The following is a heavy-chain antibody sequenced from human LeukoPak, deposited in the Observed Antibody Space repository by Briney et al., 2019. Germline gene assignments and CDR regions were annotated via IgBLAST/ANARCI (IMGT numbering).Heavy chain of an antibody. V-gene: IGHV3-21*01. CDR1: GFDFSTYT. D-gene: IGHD2-2*01. J-gene: IGHJ4*02. CDR3: TRDPGRCTSTSCYPDY. Sequence: PWGSLRLSCAASGFDFSTYTMNWVRQAPGKGLEWVSSISSSSSYIYYADSVKGRFTISRDNAKNSMYLRMNSLRAEDTAVYYCTRDPGRCTSTSCYPDYWGQGTLVTVSS. CDR2: ISSSSSYI.